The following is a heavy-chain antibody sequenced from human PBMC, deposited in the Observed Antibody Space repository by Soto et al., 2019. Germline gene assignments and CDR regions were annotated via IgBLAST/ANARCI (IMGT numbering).Heavy chain of an antibody. CDR3: DRGRLGVNNRLFGY. V-gene: IGHV3-72*01. D-gene: IGHD6-25*01. CDR2: IKNKANSYTT. CDR1: GFTFSDHY. J-gene: IGHJ4*02. Sequence: EVQLVESGGGLVQPGGSLRLSCAASGFTFSDHYMDWVRQAPGKGLEWVGRIKNKANSYTTEYAASVKGRFTISRDDSKNSLDLQMNSLKTEDTAVYYCDRGRLGVNNRLFGYWGKGSLVTVSS.